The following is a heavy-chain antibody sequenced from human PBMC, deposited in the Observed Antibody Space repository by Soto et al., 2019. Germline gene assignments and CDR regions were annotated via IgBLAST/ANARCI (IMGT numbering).Heavy chain of an antibody. D-gene: IGHD6-19*01. CDR1: GGSISSYY. CDR2: IYYSGST. J-gene: IGHJ4*02. CDR3: AREIAAGYFDY. Sequence: QVQLQESGPGLVKPSETLSLTCTVSGGSISSYYWSWIRQPPGKGLEWIGYIYYSGSTNYNPSLTSRVTISVDTSKNQFSLKLSSVTAADTAVYYCAREIAAGYFDYWGQGTLVTVSS. V-gene: IGHV4-59*01.